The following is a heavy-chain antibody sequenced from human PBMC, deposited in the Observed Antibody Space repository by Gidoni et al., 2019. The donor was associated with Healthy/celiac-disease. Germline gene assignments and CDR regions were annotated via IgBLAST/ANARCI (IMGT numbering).Heavy chain of an antibody. Sequence: EVQLVESGGGLVKPGGSLRLSCAASGFTSSSYSMNWVRQAPGKGLEWVSSISSSSSYIYYADSVKGRFTSSRDNAKNSLYLQMNSLRAEDTAVYYCARAHYDFWSGYAQIAYYYYMDVWGKGTTVTVSS. V-gene: IGHV3-21*01. CDR3: ARAHYDFWSGYAQIAYYYYMDV. CDR1: GFTSSSYS. D-gene: IGHD3-3*01. J-gene: IGHJ6*03. CDR2: ISSSSSYI.